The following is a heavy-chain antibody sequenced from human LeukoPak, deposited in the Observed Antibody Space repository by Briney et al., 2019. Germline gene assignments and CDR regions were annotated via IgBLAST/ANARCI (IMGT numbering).Heavy chain of an antibody. V-gene: IGHV3-33*01. D-gene: IGHD1-26*01. CDR3: ARDTVTSGSYLWGVFDY. CDR2: IWYDGSNK. Sequence: GGSLRLSCAASGFTFSNYGMHWVRQAPGKGLEWVAVIWYDGSNKYYADSVKGRFTISRDNSKNTLYLQMNSLRAEDTAVYYCARDTVTSGSYLWGVFDYWGQGTLVTVSS. J-gene: IGHJ4*02. CDR1: GFTFSNYG.